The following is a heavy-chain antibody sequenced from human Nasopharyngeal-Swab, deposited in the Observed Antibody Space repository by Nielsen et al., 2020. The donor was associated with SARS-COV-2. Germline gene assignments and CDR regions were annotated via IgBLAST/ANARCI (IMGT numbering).Heavy chain of an antibody. D-gene: IGHD2-15*01. CDR2: VSGSGGTT. CDR3: AKDRYCSGGACYFSGFDY. Sequence: WIRQPPGKGLAWVSGVSGSGGTTKYADSVKGRFTISKDNSKNKLYLQMHSLRVEDTAVYYCAKDRYCSGGACYFSGFDYWGRGTLVTVSS. V-gene: IGHV3-23*01. J-gene: IGHJ4*02.